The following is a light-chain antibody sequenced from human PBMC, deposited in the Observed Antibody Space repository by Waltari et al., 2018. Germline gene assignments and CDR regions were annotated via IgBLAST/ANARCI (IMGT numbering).Light chain of an antibody. CDR2: LVS. V-gene: IGKV2-28*01. Sequence: DIVMTQSPLSLPVTHGEPASISCRSSQSLLYSNGYTYLDWYLQKPGQSPQLLIYLVSNRASGVPDRFSGSGSGTDFTLKISRVEAEDVGVYYCMQALEAPRTFGQGTKLESK. CDR3: MQALEAPRT. CDR1: QSLLYSNGYTY. J-gene: IGKJ2*01.